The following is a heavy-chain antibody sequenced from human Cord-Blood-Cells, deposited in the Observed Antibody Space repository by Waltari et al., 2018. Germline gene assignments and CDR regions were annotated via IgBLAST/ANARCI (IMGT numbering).Heavy chain of an antibody. CDR2: INPNSGGT. V-gene: IGHV1-2*06. D-gene: IGHD3-3*01. CDR1: GYTFTGYY. CDR3: ARETGGVTIFGVVDY. Sequence: QVQLVQSGAEVKKPGASVKVSCKASGYTFTGYYMHWVRQAPGQGLEWMRRINPNSGGTNYAQKFQGRVTMTRDTSISTAYMELSRLRSDDTAVYYCARETGGVTIFGVVDYWGQGTLVTVSS. J-gene: IGHJ4*02.